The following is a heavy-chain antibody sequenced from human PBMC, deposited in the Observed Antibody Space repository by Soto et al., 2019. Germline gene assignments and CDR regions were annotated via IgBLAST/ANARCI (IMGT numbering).Heavy chain of an antibody. CDR1: GYSFTNYW. D-gene: IGHD5-12*01. CDR2: IYPGDSDT. CDR3: ARPTTASLYFDY. V-gene: IGHV5-51*01. J-gene: IGHJ4*02. Sequence: PGESLKISCKGSGYSFTNYWIGWVRQLPGKGLEWMGTIYPGDSDTKYSQSFRGQVTISADNSISTAYLQWSSLKASDTAVYYCARPTTASLYFDYWGQGTLVTVSS.